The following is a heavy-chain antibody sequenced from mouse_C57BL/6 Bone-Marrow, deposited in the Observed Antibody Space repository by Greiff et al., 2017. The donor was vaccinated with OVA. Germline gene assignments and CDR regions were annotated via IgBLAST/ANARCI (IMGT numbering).Heavy chain of an antibody. CDR2: IYPGSGNT. CDR1: GYTFTDYY. Sequence: QVQLQQSGAELVRPGASVKLSCKASGYTFTDYYINWVKQRPGQGLEWIARIYPGSGNTYYNEKFKGKATLTADKSSNTAYLQLSSLTSEDAAVYYCARDDGYFFEYWGQGTTLTVSS. D-gene: IGHD2-3*01. CDR3: ARDDGYFFEY. V-gene: IGHV1-76*01. J-gene: IGHJ2*01.